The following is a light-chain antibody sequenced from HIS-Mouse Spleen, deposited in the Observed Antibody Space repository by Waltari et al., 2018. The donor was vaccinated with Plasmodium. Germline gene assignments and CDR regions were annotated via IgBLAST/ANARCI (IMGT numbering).Light chain of an antibody. CDR2: DVS. CDR1: SRAVGGFNY. CDR3: CSYAGSYTYV. Sequence: QSALTQPRSVSGSPGQSVTIPCPGTSRAVGGFNYVPWYQQHPGKAPKLMIYDVSKRPSGVPDRFSGSKSGNTASLTISGLQAEDEADYYCCSYAGSYTYVFGTGTKVTVL. V-gene: IGLV2-11*01. J-gene: IGLJ1*01.